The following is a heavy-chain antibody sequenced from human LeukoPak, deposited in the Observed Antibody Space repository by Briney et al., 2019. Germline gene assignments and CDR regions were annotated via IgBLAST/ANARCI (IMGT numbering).Heavy chain of an antibody. CDR1: GGPVSSTTYY. Sequence: SETLSLTCTVSGGPVSSTTYYWSWLRQPPGKGLEWIASINYSGSTYYNPSLKSRVTISVDTSENQFSLKLSSVTAADTAVYYCARYVVYGSGKYYFDYWGQGTLVTVSS. CDR2: INYSGST. J-gene: IGHJ4*02. D-gene: IGHD3-10*01. CDR3: ARYVVYGSGKYYFDY. V-gene: IGHV4-39*01.